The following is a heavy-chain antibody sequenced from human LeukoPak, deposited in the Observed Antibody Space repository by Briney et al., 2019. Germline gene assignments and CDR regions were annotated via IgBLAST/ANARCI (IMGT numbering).Heavy chain of an antibody. Sequence: SETLSLTCTVSGGSISSGGYYWSWIRQHPGKGLEWIGYIYYSGSTYYNPSLKSRVTISVDTSKNQFSLKLSSVTAADTAVYYCARVSQREGYSYVVTDWGQGTLATVSS. D-gene: IGHD5-18*01. CDR3: ARVSQREGYSYVVTD. CDR1: GGSISSGGYY. J-gene: IGHJ4*02. CDR2: IYYSGST. V-gene: IGHV4-31*03.